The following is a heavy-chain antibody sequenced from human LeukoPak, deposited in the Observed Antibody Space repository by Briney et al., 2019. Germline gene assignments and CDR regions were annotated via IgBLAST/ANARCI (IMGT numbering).Heavy chain of an antibody. CDR1: GYSISSGYY. CDR2: IYHSGST. D-gene: IGHD6-13*01. CDR3: ARVRGAGIDY. Sequence: SETLSLTCTVSGYSISSGYYWGWIRQPPGKGLEWIGSIYHSGSTYYNPSLKSRVTISVDTSKNQFSLKLSSVTAADTAVYYCARVRGAGIDYWGQGTLVTVSS. V-gene: IGHV4-38-2*02. J-gene: IGHJ4*02.